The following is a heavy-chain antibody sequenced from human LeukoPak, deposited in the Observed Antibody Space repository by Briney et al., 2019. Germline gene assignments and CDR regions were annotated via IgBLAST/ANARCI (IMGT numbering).Heavy chain of an antibody. CDR2: INTDGSST. V-gene: IGHV3-74*01. J-gene: IGHJ4*02. CDR1: GFTFSGYS. CDR3: TRGYSYAFDY. Sequence: GGSLRLSCAASGFTFSGYSMHWVRQAPGKGLVWVSRINTDGSSTIYADSVKGRFTISRDNAKNTLYPQMNSLRAEDTAVYYCTRGYSYAFDYWGQGTLVTVSS. D-gene: IGHD3-16*02.